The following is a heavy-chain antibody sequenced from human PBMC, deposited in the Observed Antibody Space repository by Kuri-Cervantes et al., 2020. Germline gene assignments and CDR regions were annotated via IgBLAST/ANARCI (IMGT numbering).Heavy chain of an antibody. CDR1: GYSFTSYW. CDR3: ARRGYSYGNIDY. Sequence: GEALKTSCKGSGYSFTSYWIGWVRQMPGKGLESMGIIYPGDSDTRYSPSFQGQVTISADKSISTAYLQWSSLNASDTAMYYCARRGYSYGNIDYWGQGTLVTVSS. CDR2: IYPGDSDT. D-gene: IGHD5-18*01. J-gene: IGHJ4*02. V-gene: IGHV5-51*01.